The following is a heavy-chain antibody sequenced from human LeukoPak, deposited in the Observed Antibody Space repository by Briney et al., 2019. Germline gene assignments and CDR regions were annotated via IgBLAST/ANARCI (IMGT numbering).Heavy chain of an antibody. V-gene: IGHV1-69*06. CDR1: GGTFSSYA. D-gene: IGHD3-22*01. CDR3: ARVADSSGFGLHPNYMDV. CDR2: IIPIFGTA. J-gene: IGHJ6*03. Sequence: ASVKVSCKASGGTFSSYAISWVRQAPGQGLEWMGGIIPIFGTANYAQKFQGRVTITADKSTSTAYMELSSLRSEDTAVYYCARVADSSGFGLHPNYMDVWGKGTTVTISS.